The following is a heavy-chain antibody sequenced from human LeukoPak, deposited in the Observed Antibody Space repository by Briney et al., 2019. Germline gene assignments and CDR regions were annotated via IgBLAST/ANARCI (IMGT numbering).Heavy chain of an antibody. CDR1: GFTFSDYY. D-gene: IGHD4-17*01. Sequence: GGSLRLSCAASGFTFSDYYMSWIRQAPGKGLEWVSYISSSSSYTNYADSVKGRFTISRDNAKNSLYLQMNSLRAEDTAVYYCAGDRTVTTPYYYYGMDVWGKGTTVTVSS. V-gene: IGHV3-11*06. CDR3: AGDRTVTTPYYYYGMDV. J-gene: IGHJ6*04. CDR2: ISSSSSYT.